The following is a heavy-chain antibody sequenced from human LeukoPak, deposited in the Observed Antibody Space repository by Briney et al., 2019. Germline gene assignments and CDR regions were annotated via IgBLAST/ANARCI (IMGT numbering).Heavy chain of an antibody. CDR1: GYTFTSYA. CDR2: INAGNGNT. J-gene: IGHJ3*02. Sequence: GASVKVSCKASGYTFTSYAMHWVRQAPGQRLEWMGWINAGNGNTKYSQKLQGRVTMTTDTSTSTAYVELRSLRSDDTAVYYCARDTAPGPDAFDIWGQGTMVTVSS. CDR3: ARDTAPGPDAFDI. D-gene: IGHD3-10*01. V-gene: IGHV1-3*01.